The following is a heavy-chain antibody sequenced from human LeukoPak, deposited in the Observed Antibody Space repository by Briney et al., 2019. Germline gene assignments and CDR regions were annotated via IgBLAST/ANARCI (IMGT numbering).Heavy chain of an antibody. V-gene: IGHV3-23*01. J-gene: IGHJ4*02. CDR3: AKEEGYSSGWYPGYYFDY. CDR1: GFTFSSYA. D-gene: IGHD6-19*01. Sequence: GGSLRLSCAASGFTFSSYAMSWVRQAPGKGLEWVSAISGRGGSTYYADSVKGRFTISRDNPKNTLYLQMNSLRAEDTAVYYCAKEEGYSSGWYPGYYFDYWGQGTLVTVSS. CDR2: ISGRGGST.